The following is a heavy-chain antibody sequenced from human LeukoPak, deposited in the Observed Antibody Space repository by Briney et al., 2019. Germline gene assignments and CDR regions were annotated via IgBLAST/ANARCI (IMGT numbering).Heavy chain of an antibody. CDR2: IYSGGST. CDR1: GFTVSSNY. V-gene: IGHV3-53*01. D-gene: IGHD3-22*01. CDR3: ARGYYYDSSGFDY. Sequence: GGSLRLSCAASGFTVSSNYMSWVRQAPGKGLEWVSVIYSGGSTYYADSVKGRFTISRDNSKNTLYLQMSSLRAEDTAVYYCARGYYYDSSGFDYWGQGTLVTVSS. J-gene: IGHJ4*02.